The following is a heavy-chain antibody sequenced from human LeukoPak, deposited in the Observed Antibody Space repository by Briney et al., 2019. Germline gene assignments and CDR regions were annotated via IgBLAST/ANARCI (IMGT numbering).Heavy chain of an antibody. J-gene: IGHJ6*02. Sequence: ASVKVSCKASGYTFTGYYMHWVRQAPGQGLEWMGWINPNSGGTNYAQKFQGRVTMTRDTSIGTAYMELSRLRSDDTAVYYCARVRRGISHGMDVWGQGTTVTVSS. V-gene: IGHV1-2*02. CDR2: INPNSGGT. CDR3: ARVRRGISHGMDV. CDR1: GYTFTGYY.